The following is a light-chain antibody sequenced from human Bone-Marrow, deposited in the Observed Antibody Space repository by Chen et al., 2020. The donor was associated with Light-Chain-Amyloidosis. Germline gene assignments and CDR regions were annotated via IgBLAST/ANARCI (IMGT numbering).Light chain of an antibody. Sequence: QSALTQPASVSGSPGQSITISCTGTSSDVGGDNHVSWYQQHPDKAPKLMIYEVTNRPSWVPGRFSGSKSDNTASLTISGLQTEGEADYFCSSYTITNPLVFGSGTRVTVL. CDR1: SSDVGGDNH. CDR3: SSYTITNPLV. V-gene: IGLV2-14*01. J-gene: IGLJ1*01. CDR2: EVT.